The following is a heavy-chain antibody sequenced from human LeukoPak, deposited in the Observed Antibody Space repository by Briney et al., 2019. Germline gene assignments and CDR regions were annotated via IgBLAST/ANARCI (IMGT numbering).Heavy chain of an antibody. Sequence: GGSLRLSCLASGYTFSDHWMSWVRQAPGKRLEWVAHIGRDGIHKGYVDSVEGRFTISRDNARNSVFLEMSNLRAEDSAVYFCAKYLNRAFDHWGQGSPVTVSS. CDR1: GYTFSDHW. CDR3: AKYLNRAFDH. V-gene: IGHV3-7*01. J-gene: IGHJ4*02. CDR2: IGRDGIHK. D-gene: IGHD1-14*01.